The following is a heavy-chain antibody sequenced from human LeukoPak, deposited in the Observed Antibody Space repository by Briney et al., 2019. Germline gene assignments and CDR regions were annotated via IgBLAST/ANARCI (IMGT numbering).Heavy chain of an antibody. D-gene: IGHD5-24*01. CDR3: ARDLDGYNSALVGY. J-gene: IGHJ4*02. V-gene: IGHV1-18*01. Sequence: GASVKVSCKASGYTFISYGISWVRQAPGQGLEWMGWISAYNGNTNYAQKLQGRVTMTTDTSTSTAYMELRSLRSDDTAVYYCARDLDGYNSALVGYWGQGTLVTVSS. CDR2: ISAYNGNT. CDR1: GYTFISYG.